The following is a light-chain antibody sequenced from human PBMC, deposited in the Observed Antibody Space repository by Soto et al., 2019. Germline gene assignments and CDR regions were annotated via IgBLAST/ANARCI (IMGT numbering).Light chain of an antibody. V-gene: IGKV3-11*01. CDR2: GVS. CDR3: QQRTNSPPWT. CDR1: QSISTY. J-gene: IGKJ1*01. Sequence: EIVLTQSPATLSLSPGEGASLSCRASQSISTYLAWYQQRPGQVPRLLIYGVSKRAPAIPPRFSGSGSGTDFTLSVSGLETEDFATYYCQQRTNSPPWTFGQGTKVDI.